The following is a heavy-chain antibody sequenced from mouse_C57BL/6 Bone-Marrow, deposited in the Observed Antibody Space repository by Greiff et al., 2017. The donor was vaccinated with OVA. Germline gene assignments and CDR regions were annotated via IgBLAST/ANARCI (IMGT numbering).Heavy chain of an antibody. J-gene: IGHJ1*03. D-gene: IGHD1-1*01. CDR1: GFTITDYY. CDR3: ARPLLRSYFDV. V-gene: IGHV14-2*01. Sequence: VQLQQSGAELVKPGASVKLSCTASGFTITDYYMHWVKQRTEQGLEWIGRIDPEDGETKYAPKFQGKATITADTSSNTAYLQLSSLTSEDAAVDYCARPLLRSYFDVWGTGTTVTVSS. CDR2: IDPEDGET.